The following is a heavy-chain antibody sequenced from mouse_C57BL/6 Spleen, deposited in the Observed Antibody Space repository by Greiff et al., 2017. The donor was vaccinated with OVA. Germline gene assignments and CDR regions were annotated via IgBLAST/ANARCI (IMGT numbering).Heavy chain of an antibody. J-gene: IGHJ3*01. Sequence: VQLQQSGAELVRPGASVKLSCTASGFNIKDDYMHWVKQRPEQGLEWIGWFDPENGDTEYASKFQGKATITADTSSNTAYLQLSSLTSEDTAVYYCTTRTYYYGSSYEFAYWGQGTLVTVSA. CDR1: GFNIKDDY. D-gene: IGHD1-1*01. CDR3: TTRTYYYGSSYEFAY. CDR2: FDPENGDT. V-gene: IGHV14-4*01.